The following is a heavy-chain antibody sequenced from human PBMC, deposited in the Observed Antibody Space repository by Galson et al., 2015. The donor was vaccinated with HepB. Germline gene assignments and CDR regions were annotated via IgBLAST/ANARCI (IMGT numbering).Heavy chain of an antibody. J-gene: IGHJ6*02. CDR1: GFTFSNYA. V-gene: IGHV3-23*01. CDR2: INTGGGDT. Sequence: SLRLSCAVSGFTFSNYALTWVRQAPGKGLEWVSAINTGGGDTYYADSVEGRFTISRDNSRNTLFLQMNSLRAEDTATYFCAKGSSTADFHYGMNAWGQGTTVTVSS. CDR3: AKGSSTADFHYGMNA. D-gene: IGHD2-2*01.